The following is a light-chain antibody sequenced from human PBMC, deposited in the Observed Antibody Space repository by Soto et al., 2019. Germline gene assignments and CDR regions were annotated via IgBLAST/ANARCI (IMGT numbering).Light chain of an antibody. J-gene: IGLJ3*02. CDR2: EVS. CDR3: SSYAGSNDRWV. CDR1: SSDIGAYNY. V-gene: IGLV2-8*01. Sequence: QSALTQPPSASGSPGQSVTISCTGTSSDIGAYNYVSWYQQHPGKAPKLMIHEVSKGPSGVPDRFSGSKSGNTASLTVSGLQAEDEADYYCSSYAGSNDRWVFGGGTKVTVL.